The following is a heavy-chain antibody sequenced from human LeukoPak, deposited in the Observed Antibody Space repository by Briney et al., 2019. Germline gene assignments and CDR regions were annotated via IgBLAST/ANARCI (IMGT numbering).Heavy chain of an antibody. CDR1: GFTFSSYA. CDR3: AKDFRTSLPAATFFDY. V-gene: IGHV3-23*01. Sequence: GGSLRLSCAASGFTFSSYAMSWVRQAPGKGLEWVSAISGSGGSTYYADSVKGRFTISRDNSKNTLYLQMNSLRAEDTAVYYCAKDFRTSLPAATFFDYWGQGTRVTVSS. J-gene: IGHJ4*02. D-gene: IGHD2-2*01. CDR2: ISGSGGST.